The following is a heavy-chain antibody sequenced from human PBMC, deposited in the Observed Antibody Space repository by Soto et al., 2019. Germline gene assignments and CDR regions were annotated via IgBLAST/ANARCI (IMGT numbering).Heavy chain of an antibody. J-gene: IGHJ4*02. CDR3: ARSSKSGSYYHHYFDY. CDR1: GYTFTSYY. V-gene: IGHV1-46*01. CDR2: INPSGGST. Sequence: ASVKVSCKASGYTFTSYYMHWVRHAPGQGLEWMGIINPSGGSTSYAQKFQGRVTMTRDTSTSTVYMELSSLRSEDTAVYYCARSSKSGSYYHHYFDYWGQGTLVTVSS. D-gene: IGHD1-26*01.